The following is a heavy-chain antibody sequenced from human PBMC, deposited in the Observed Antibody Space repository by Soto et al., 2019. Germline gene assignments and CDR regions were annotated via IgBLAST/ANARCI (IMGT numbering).Heavy chain of an antibody. V-gene: IGHV3-48*01. CDR3: ARDRGGSTSSYGMDV. D-gene: IGHD2-2*01. Sequence: GGSLRLSCAASGFSLSTYSMNWVRQAPGKGLEQISYISSSGSTLYYTDSVKGRFTISRDTTNNSLFLQMNSLRVEDTAVYYCARDRGGSTSSYGMDVWGQGTTVTVSS. CDR1: GFSLSTYS. CDR2: ISSSGSTL. J-gene: IGHJ6*02.